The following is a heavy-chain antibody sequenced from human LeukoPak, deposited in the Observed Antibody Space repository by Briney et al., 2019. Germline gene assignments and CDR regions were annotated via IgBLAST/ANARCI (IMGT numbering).Heavy chain of an antibody. CDR2: IIPIFCTA. D-gene: IGHD3-10*01. J-gene: IGHJ4*02. V-gene: IGHV1-69*05. Sequence: ASVKVSCKASGGTFSSYAISWVRQAPGQGLEWMGGIIPIFCTANYAQKFQGRVTITTYESTSTAYMELSSLRSEDTAVYYCAGEGQRGGLNDYWGQGTLVTVSS. CDR1: GGTFSSYA. CDR3: AGEGQRGGLNDY.